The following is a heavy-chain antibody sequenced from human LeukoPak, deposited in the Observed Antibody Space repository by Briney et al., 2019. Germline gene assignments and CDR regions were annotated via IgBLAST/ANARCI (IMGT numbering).Heavy chain of an antibody. J-gene: IGHJ4*02. D-gene: IGHD6-19*01. CDR1: GFTFSSYA. CDR3: AEVLPEQWLVSYYFDY. V-gene: IGHV3-23*01. Sequence: GGSLRLSCAASGFTFSSYAMSWVRQAPGKGLEWVSAISGSGGSTYYADSVKGRFTISRDNSKNTLYLQMNSLRAEDTAVYYCAEVLPEQWLVSYYFDYWGQGTLVTVSS. CDR2: ISGSGGST.